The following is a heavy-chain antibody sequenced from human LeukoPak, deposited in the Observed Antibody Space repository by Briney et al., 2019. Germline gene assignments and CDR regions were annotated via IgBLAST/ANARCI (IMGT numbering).Heavy chain of an antibody. CDR3: AKDPHSDFWSGYYFFDY. CDR1: GFTLAKYA. D-gene: IGHD3-3*01. CDR2: VSGSGGFT. Sequence: PGGALRLSCAASGFTLAKYAMSWVRQAPGKGLEWVSGVSGSGGFTYYADSVKGRFTISRDNSKNTLYMQMSSLRAEDTALYYCAKDPHSDFWSGYYFFDYWGQGTLATVSS. V-gene: IGHV3-23*01. J-gene: IGHJ4*02.